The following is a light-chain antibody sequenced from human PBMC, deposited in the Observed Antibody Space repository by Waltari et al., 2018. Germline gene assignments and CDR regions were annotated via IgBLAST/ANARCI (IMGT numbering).Light chain of an antibody. CDR2: EGS. CDR1: SRDIGSYNP. Sequence: QSALTQPASVSGSPGQSITISCPGTSRDIGSYNPFSWYQQHPGKAPKLMIYEGSKRPSGVSNRFSGSKSGNTASLTISGLQAEDEADYYCCSYAGSSTYVFGTGTKVTVL. CDR3: CSYAGSSTYV. J-gene: IGLJ1*01. V-gene: IGLV2-23*01.